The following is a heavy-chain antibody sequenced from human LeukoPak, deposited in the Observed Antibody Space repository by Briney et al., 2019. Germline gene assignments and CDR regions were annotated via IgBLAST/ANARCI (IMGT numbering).Heavy chain of an antibody. CDR1: GFTFSSYE. J-gene: IGHJ6*03. CDR3: ARDPGTRITMVRGVIVGKDSYYYMDV. V-gene: IGHV3-48*03. D-gene: IGHD3-10*01. Sequence: GGSLRLSCAASGFTFSSYETNWVRQAPGKGLEWVSYISSSGSTIYYADSVKGRFTISRDNTKNSLYLQMNSLRAEDTAVYYCARDPGTRITMVRGVIVGKDSYYYMDVWGKGTTVTISS. CDR2: ISSSGSTI.